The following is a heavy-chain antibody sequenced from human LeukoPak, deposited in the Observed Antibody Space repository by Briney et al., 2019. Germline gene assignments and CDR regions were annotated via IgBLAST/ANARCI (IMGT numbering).Heavy chain of an antibody. J-gene: IGHJ3*02. V-gene: IGHV3-23*01. CDR3: ARGNRRVHTFDI. D-gene: IGHD1-14*01. Sequence: GGSLRLSCAASGFTFSSYAMSWVRQAPGKGLEWVSTISGSGGSTYYADSVKGRFTISRDNSKNTLYLQMNSLRAEDTAVYYCARGNRRVHTFDIWGQGTMVTVSS. CDR2: ISGSGGST. CDR1: GFTFSSYA.